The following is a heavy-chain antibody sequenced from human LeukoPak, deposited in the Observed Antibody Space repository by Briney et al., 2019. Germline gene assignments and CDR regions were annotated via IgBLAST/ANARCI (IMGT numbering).Heavy chain of an antibody. CDR3: ARQIPYYDFWSGYPYYFDY. D-gene: IGHD3-3*01. V-gene: IGHV4-61*02. Sequence: NPSETLSLTCTVSGGSIGSGSYYWSWIRQPAGKGLEWIGRIYSSGSTNYNPSLRSRVSISVDTSNNQFSLKLSSVTAADTAVYYCARQIPYYDFWSGYPYYFDYWGQGTLVTVSS. CDR1: GGSIGSGSYY. CDR2: IYSSGST. J-gene: IGHJ4*02.